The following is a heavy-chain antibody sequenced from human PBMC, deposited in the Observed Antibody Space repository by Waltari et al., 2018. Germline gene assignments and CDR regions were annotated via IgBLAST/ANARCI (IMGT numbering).Heavy chain of an antibody. CDR3: ARDLYLELWFGEFDY. V-gene: IGHV3-21*01. Sequence: EVQLVASGGGLVKPGGSLRLSCAASGFTFSSYTLNWVRQAQGKGLEWVSSISSSSSYIYYADSVKGRFTISRDNAKNSLYLQMNSLRAEDTAVYYCARDLYLELWFGEFDYWGQGTLVTVSS. J-gene: IGHJ4*02. CDR1: GFTFSSYT. D-gene: IGHD3-10*01. CDR2: ISSSSSYI.